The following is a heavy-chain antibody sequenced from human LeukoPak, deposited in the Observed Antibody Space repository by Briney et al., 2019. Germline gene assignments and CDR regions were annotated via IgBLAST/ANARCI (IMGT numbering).Heavy chain of an antibody. CDR2: IYYSGST. J-gene: IGHJ4*02. Sequence: PSETLSLTCTVSGGSISSYYWSWIRQPPGKGLEWIGYIYYSGSTNYNPSLKSRVTISVDTSKNQFSLKLSSVTAADTAVYYCARLCRDGHNFYFDYWGQGTLVTVSS. CDR1: GGSISSYY. V-gene: IGHV4-59*01. D-gene: IGHD5-24*01. CDR3: ARLCRDGHNFYFDY.